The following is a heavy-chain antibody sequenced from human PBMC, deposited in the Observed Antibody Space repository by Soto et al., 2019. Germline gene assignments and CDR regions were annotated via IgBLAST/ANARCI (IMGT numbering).Heavy chain of an antibody. Sequence: PSETLSLTCAVYGGSFSGYYWSWIRQPPGKGLEWIGEINHSGSTNYNPSLKSRVTISVDTSKNQFSLKLSSVTAADTAVYYCARERPTRVATITQNYYYYYYMDVWGKGTKVTVSS. CDR1: GGSFSGYY. J-gene: IGHJ6*03. CDR2: INHSGST. CDR3: ARERPTRVATITQNYYYYYYMDV. V-gene: IGHV4-34*01. D-gene: IGHD5-12*01.